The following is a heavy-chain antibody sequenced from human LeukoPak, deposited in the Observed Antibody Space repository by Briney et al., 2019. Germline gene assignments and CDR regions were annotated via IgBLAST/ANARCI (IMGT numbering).Heavy chain of an antibody. D-gene: IGHD5/OR15-5a*01. CDR1: GFTFSSSA. CDR3: ARDRFSSVYYYFDY. CDR2: IRKRGIET. V-gene: IGHV3-7*01. J-gene: IGHJ4*02. Sequence: GGSLRLSCVASGFTFSSSAMSWVRQAPGKGLEWVAFIRKRGIETNYVDSVKGRFTITRDNARNSLFLQMNSLGAEDTAVYYCARDRFSSVYYYFDYWGQGTLVTVSS.